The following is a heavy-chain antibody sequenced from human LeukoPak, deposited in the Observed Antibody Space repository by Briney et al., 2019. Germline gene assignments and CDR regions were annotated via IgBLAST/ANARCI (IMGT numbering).Heavy chain of an antibody. D-gene: IGHD5-18*01. V-gene: IGHV3-21*01. Sequence: PGGSLRLSCVASGFAFSDDSMNWVRQPPGKGLEWVSSISSTSKYIYYADPVKGRFTISRDNAKNSLFLQMNNLRVDDSAVYYCAREYTAMAYDYWGQGNLVTVSS. J-gene: IGHJ4*02. CDR3: AREYTAMAYDY. CDR2: ISSTSKYI. CDR1: GFAFSDDS.